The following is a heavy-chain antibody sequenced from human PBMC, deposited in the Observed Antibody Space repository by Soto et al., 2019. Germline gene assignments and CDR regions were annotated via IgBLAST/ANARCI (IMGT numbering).Heavy chain of an antibody. J-gene: IGHJ6*03. D-gene: IGHD3-3*01. CDR2: SSSSGKTI. CDR3: SRSRVRGFSVSSYYIDV. Sequence: QVQLVESGGALVTPGGSLRLSCVASGFTFSDYYMSWIRQAPGKGLEWLSYSSSSGKTIYYADSVKGRFTISRANSQNSLHLQMKSRRGDDTAVYYCSRSRVRGFSVSSYYIDVWGTGTTGTGSS. V-gene: IGHV3-11*01. CDR1: GFTFSDYY.